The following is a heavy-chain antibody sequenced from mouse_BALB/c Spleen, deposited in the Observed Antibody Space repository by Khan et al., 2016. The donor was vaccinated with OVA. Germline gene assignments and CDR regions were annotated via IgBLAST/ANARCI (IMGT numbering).Heavy chain of an antibody. Sequence: EVELVESGGDLVKPGGSLKLSCAASGFTFSTYGMSWVRQTPDKRLEWVATISTGGHYTYYPDSVKGRFTISRDNAKNTLYLQMTILKSEDTAMFYCERLAYYYDSEGFAYWGQGTLVTVSA. J-gene: IGHJ3*01. D-gene: IGHD1-1*01. CDR1: GFTFSTYG. V-gene: IGHV5-6*01. CDR2: ISTGGHYT. CDR3: ERLAYYYDSEGFAY.